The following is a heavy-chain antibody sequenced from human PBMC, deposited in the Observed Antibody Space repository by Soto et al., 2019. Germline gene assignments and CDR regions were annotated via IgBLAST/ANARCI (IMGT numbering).Heavy chain of an antibody. J-gene: IGHJ5*02. CDR1: GGSITSSSYY. CDR3: ATQEVGGSYVYTFDP. V-gene: IGHV4-39*01. CDR2: IYYSGST. D-gene: IGHD1-26*01. Sequence: SETLSLTCTVSGGSITSSSYYWGWIRQPPGKGLEWIGSIYYSGSTYYNPSLKSRVTISVDTSKNQFSLKLSPVTAADTAVYYCATQEVGGSYVYTFDPWGQGTLVTVS.